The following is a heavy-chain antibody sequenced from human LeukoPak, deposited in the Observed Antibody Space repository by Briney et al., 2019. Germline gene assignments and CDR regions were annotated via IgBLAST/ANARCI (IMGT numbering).Heavy chain of an antibody. V-gene: IGHV3-30*18. CDR1: GFTFSSYG. D-gene: IGHD4-17*01. CDR3: AKDHYDYGDYHFDY. CDR2: ISYDGSNK. J-gene: IGHJ4*02. Sequence: GGSLRLSCAASGFTFSSYGMHWVRQAPGRGVEWVAFISYDGSNKYHADSVKRRFTISRDNSKNTLYLQMNSLRAEDTAVYYCAKDHYDYGDYHFDYWGQGTLVTASS.